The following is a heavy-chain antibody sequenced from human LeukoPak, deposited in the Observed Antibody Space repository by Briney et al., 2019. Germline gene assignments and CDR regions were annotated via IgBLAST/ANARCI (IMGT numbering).Heavy chain of an antibody. Sequence: ASVKVSCKASGYTFTSYDINWVRQATGQGLEWMGWMNPNSGNTGYAQKFQGRVTITRNTSISTAYMELSSLRSEDTAVYYCARGRIAVAGGDYWGQGTLVTVSS. J-gene: IGHJ4*02. CDR3: ARGRIAVAGGDY. D-gene: IGHD6-19*01. V-gene: IGHV1-8*03. CDR2: MNPNSGNT. CDR1: GYTFTSYD.